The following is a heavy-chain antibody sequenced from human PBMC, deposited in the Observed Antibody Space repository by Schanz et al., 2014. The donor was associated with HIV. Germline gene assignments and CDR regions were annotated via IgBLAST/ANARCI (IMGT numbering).Heavy chain of an antibody. CDR1: GFTFSTYW. V-gene: IGHV3-74*01. D-gene: IGHD1-26*01. J-gene: IGHJ5*01. CDR3: ARDKKSGNYDGGFDS. CDR2: INSDGSST. Sequence: EVQLVESGGGFVQPGGSLRLSCAASGFTFSTYWMHWVRQAPGKGLVWVSRINSDGSSTSYADSVKGRFTISRDNAKNTLYLQMNSLIPDDTAVYYCARDKKSGNYDGGFDSWGQGTLVTVSS.